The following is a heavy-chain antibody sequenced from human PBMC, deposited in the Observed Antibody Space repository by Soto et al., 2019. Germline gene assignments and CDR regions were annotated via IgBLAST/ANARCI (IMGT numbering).Heavy chain of an antibody. Sequence: APKPVNPTQTLTLTCTFSGFSLSTSGVGVGWIRQPPGKALEWLALIYWDDDKRYSPSLKSRLTITKDTSKNQVVLTMTNMDPVDTATYYCAHRMVCSGGRCNSAEYSGGPWHYWGQGPLV. V-gene: IGHV2-5*02. CDR1: GFSLSTSGVG. J-gene: IGHJ4*02. CDR2: IYWDDDK. D-gene: IGHD2-15*01. CDR3: AHRMVCSGGRCNSAEYSGGPWHY.